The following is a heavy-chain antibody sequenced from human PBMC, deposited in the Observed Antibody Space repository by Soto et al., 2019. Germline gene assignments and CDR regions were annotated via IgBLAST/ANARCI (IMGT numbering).Heavy chain of an antibody. Sequence: SETLSLTCTVSGDSVSSHYWSWIRQPAGKGLEWLGRLYNDERTNYNPSLKSRVTMSMDTSKNQFSLKLTSGTAADSVVYFCAREPLAHSYFDFWGQGILVTVSS. CDR2: LYNDERT. V-gene: IGHV4-4*07. J-gene: IGHJ4*02. CDR3: AREPLAHSYFDF. CDR1: GDSVSSHY.